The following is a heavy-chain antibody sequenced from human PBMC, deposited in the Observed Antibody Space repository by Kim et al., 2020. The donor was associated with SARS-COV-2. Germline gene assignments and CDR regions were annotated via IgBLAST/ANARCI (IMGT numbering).Heavy chain of an antibody. CDR3: ARDALGSSSSEVALDI. CDR2: IKSGGSI. Sequence: GGSLRLSCEASGFTVSSNYMSWVRQAPGKGPECVSIIKSGGSIDYADSVKGRFTISRDNSKNTVYLQMNSLRAADTAVYYCARDALGSSSSEVALDIWG. D-gene: IGHD6-6*01. J-gene: IGHJ3*02. V-gene: IGHV3-53*01. CDR1: GFTVSSNY.